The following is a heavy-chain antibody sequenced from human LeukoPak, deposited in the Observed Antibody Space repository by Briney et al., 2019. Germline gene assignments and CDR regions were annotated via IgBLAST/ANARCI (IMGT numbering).Heavy chain of an antibody. CDR2: INPSGGST. J-gene: IGHJ4*02. Sequence: ASVKVSCKASGYTFTSYYMHWVRQAPGQGLEWMGIINPSGGSTGYAQKFQGRVTMTRDTSTSTVYMELSSLRSEDTAVYYCARVTVAARHLDYWGQGTLVTVSS. D-gene: IGHD6-6*01. V-gene: IGHV1-46*01. CDR1: GYTFTSYY. CDR3: ARVTVAARHLDY.